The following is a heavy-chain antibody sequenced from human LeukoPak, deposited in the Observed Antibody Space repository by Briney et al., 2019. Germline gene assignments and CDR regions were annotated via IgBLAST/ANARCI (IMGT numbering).Heavy chain of an antibody. Sequence: SETLSLTCAVYGGSFSGYYWSWIRQPPGKGLECIGEINHSGSTNYNPSLKSRVTISVDTSKNQFSLKLSSVTAADTAVYYCARGAMSGYCSGGSCYSDSWYFRGWFDPWGQGTLVTVSS. J-gene: IGHJ5*02. D-gene: IGHD2-15*01. CDR2: INHSGST. CDR1: GGSFSGYY. CDR3: ARGAMSGYCSGGSCYSDSWYFRGWFDP. V-gene: IGHV4-34*01.